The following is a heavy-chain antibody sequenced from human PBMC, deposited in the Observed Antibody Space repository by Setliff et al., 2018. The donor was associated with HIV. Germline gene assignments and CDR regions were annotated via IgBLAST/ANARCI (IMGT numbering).Heavy chain of an antibody. V-gene: IGHV1-46*01. D-gene: IGHD2-2*01. J-gene: IGHJ6*02. CDR3: ARDHCSSSGCYEYSYYGMDV. Sequence: ASVKVSCKASGNTFTKYYMHWVRQAPGQGLEWMGIINPSGGSTSYAQKFQGRVTMTRDTSTSTVYMELSRLRSDDTAVYYCARDHCSSSGCYEYSYYGMDVWGQGTTVTVSS. CDR2: INPSGGST. CDR1: GNTFTKYY.